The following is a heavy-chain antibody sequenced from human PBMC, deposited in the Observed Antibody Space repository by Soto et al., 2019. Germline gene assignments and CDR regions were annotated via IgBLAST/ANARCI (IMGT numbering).Heavy chain of an antibody. CDR3: ARDMRGSYYVSGMDV. CDR1: GGSISSYY. V-gene: IGHV4-59*01. CDR2: IYYSGST. J-gene: IGHJ6*02. Sequence: PSETLSLTCTVSGGSISSYYWSWIRQPPGKGLEWIGYIYYSGSTNYNPSLKSRVTISVDTSKNQFSLKLSSVTAADTAVYYCARDMRGSYYVSGMDVWGQGTTVTVSS. D-gene: IGHD3-16*01.